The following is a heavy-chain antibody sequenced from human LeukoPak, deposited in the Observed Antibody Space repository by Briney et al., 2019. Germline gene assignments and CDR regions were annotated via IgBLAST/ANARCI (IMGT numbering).Heavy chain of an antibody. CDR3: ARVNYDSSGAYWYFDL. D-gene: IGHD3-22*01. V-gene: IGHV4-59*01. Sequence: SETLSLTCTVSGGCISSYYWSWIRQPPGKGLEWIGYICYSGSTNYNPSLKSRVTISVDTSKNQFSLKLSSVTAADTAVYYCARVNYDSSGAYWYFDLWGRGTLVTVSS. J-gene: IGHJ2*01. CDR2: ICYSGST. CDR1: GGCISSYY.